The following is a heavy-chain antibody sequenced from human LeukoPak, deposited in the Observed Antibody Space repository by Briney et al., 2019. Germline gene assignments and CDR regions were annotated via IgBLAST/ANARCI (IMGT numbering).Heavy chain of an antibody. J-gene: IGHJ4*02. CDR1: GYTFTSYG. CDR2: ISAYNGNT. Sequence: GASVKVSCKASGYTFTSYGISWARQAPGQGLEWMGWISAYNGNTNYAQKLQGRVTMTTDTSTSTAYMELRSLRSDDTAVYYCARVGGAKYCSGGSCYFPHFDYWGQGTLVTVSS. D-gene: IGHD2-15*01. CDR3: ARVGGAKYCSGGSCYFPHFDY. V-gene: IGHV1-18*04.